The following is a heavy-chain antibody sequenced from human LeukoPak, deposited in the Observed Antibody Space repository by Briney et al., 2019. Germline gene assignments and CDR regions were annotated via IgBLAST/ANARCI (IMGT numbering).Heavy chain of an antibody. Sequence: GGSLRLSCAASGFTFSSYAMSWVRQAPGKGLEWVSAISGSGGSTYYADSVKGRFTISRDNSKNTLYLQMNSLRAEDTAVYYCAGHGGYSSSHEFDYWGQGTLVTVSS. CDR1: GFTFSSYA. V-gene: IGHV3-23*01. D-gene: IGHD6-6*01. CDR3: AGHGGYSSSHEFDY. J-gene: IGHJ4*02. CDR2: ISGSGGST.